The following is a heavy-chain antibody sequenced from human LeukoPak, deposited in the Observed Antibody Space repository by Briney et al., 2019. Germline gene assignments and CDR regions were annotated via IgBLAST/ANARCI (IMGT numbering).Heavy chain of an antibody. CDR1: GFTFSSYG. V-gene: IGHV3-33*01. Sequence: GRSLRLSCAASGFTFSSYGMHWVRQAPGKGLEWEAVIWYDGSNKYYADSVKGRFTISRDNSKNTLYLQMNSLRAEDTAVYYCARDRHSSGWYAGGFDYWGQGTLVTVSS. J-gene: IGHJ4*02. CDR2: IWYDGSNK. D-gene: IGHD6-13*01. CDR3: ARDRHSSGWYAGGFDY.